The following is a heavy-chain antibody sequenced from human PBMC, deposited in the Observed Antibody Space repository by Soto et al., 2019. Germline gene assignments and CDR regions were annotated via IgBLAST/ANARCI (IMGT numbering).Heavy chain of an antibody. D-gene: IGHD2-15*01. Sequence: ASVKVSCKASGYTFTSYGISWVRQAPGQGLEWMGWISAYNGNTNYAQKLQGRVTMTTDTSTSTAYMELRSLRSDDTAVYYCARLGGDIVVVVAALKPYYYYGMDVWGQGTTVTVSS. CDR2: ISAYNGNT. CDR1: GYTFTSYG. V-gene: IGHV1-18*04. CDR3: ARLGGDIVVVVAALKPYYYYGMDV. J-gene: IGHJ6*02.